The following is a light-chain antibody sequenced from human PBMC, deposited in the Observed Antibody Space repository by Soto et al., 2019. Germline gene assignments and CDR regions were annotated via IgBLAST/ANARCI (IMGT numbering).Light chain of an antibody. CDR3: MQGRQGPRS. J-gene: IGKJ2*03. Sequence: AVMTQSPLSLPVTVGQPASISGRSSRSLVYSDGNTYLSWLQQRPGQSPRRLIYKVSSRDSGVPGRLRFSGSGGGFRLKIGRVEAEDVGIYYCMQGRQGPRSLGQGAKGDIQ. CDR1: RSLVYSDGNTY. V-gene: IGKV2-30*01. CDR2: KVS.